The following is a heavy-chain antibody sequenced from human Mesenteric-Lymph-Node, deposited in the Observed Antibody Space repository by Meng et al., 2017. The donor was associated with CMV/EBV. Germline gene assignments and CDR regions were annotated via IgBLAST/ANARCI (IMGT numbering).Heavy chain of an antibody. CDR3: ARGGYSGYAR. V-gene: IGHV4-34*01. CDR2: SNHSGST. D-gene: IGHD5-12*01. Sequence: RTCAVYCGYVSGYYWSWIRQPPGKGLEGIGESNHSGSTNYNPSLKSRVTISVDTSKNQFSLKLSSVTAADTAVYYCARGGYSGYARWGQGTLVTVSS. CDR1: CGYVSGYY. J-gene: IGHJ4*02.